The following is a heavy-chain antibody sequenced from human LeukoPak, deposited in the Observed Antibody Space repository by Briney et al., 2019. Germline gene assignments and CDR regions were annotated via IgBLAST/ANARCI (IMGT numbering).Heavy chain of an antibody. CDR2: ISGSGGST. CDR1: GFTFSSYA. J-gene: IGHJ6*02. Sequence: GGSLRLSCAASGFTFSSYAMSWVRQAPGKGLEWVSAISGSGGSTYYADSVKGRFTISRDNSKNTLYLQMNSLRAEDTAVYYCARQTSTGYPRTYYYYGMDVWGQGTTVTVSS. V-gene: IGHV3-23*01. D-gene: IGHD3-9*01. CDR3: ARQTSTGYPRTYYYYGMDV.